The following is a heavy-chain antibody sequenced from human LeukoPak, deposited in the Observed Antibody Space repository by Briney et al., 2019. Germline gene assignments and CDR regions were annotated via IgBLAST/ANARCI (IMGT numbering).Heavy chain of an antibody. J-gene: IGHJ3*01. Sequence: GGSLRLSCAASGFTFSNYWMHWVRQAPGKGLVWVSRINRDGSSTDYLDSVKGRFTISRDHARNTLYLQMNRLRAVDTAVYYCARVPYVFDLWGQGTMATVS. CDR3: ARVPYVFDL. CDR2: INRDGSST. V-gene: IGHV3-74*01. CDR1: GFTFSNYW.